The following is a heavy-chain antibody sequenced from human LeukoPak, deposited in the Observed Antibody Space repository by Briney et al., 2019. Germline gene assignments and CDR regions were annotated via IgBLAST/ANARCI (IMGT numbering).Heavy chain of an antibody. CDR2: IYSGGST. V-gene: IGHV3-53*01. Sequence: GGSLRLSCAASGFTVSSNYMSWVRQAPGKGLEWVSVIYSGGSTYYPDSVKGRFTISRDNSKNTLYLQMNSLRAEDTAVYYCARRNYPDAFDIWGQGTMVIVSS. D-gene: IGHD5-24*01. CDR1: GFTVSSNY. CDR3: ARRNYPDAFDI. J-gene: IGHJ3*02.